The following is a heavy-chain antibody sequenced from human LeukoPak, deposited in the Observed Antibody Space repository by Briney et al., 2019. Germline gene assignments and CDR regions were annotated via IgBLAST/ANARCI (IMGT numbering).Heavy chain of an antibody. CDR1: GFTVSSNY. CDR2: IYSGGST. CDR3: ARDSATVVNSY. J-gene: IGHJ4*02. V-gene: IGHV3-66*01. Sequence: PGGSLRLSCAASGFTVSSNYMSWVRQAPGKGLEWVSVIYSGGSTYYADSVKGRFTISRDNSKNTLYLQMNSLRAEDTDVYYCARDSATVVNSYWGQGPLVTVSS. D-gene: IGHD4-17*01.